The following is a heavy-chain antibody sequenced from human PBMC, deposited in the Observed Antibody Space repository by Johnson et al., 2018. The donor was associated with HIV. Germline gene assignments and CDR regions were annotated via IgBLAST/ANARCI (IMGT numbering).Heavy chain of an antibody. CDR1: GFTVSSNY. J-gene: IGHJ3*02. V-gene: IGHV3-66*01. CDR3: ARDRGSSWPYDAFDI. CDR2: IYSGGST. D-gene: IGHD6-13*01. Sequence: VQLVESGGGLVQPGGSLRLSCAASGFTVSSNYMSWVRQAPGKGLEWVSVIYSGGSTYYADSVKGRFTIYRDNSKNTLYLQMNSLRAEDTAVYYCARDRGSSWPYDAFDIWGQGTMVTVSS.